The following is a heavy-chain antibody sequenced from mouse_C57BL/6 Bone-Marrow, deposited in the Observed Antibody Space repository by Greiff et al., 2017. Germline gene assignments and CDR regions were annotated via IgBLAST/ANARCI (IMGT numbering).Heavy chain of an antibody. Sequence: QVQLQQPGAELVKPGASVKMSCKASGYTFTSYWITWVKQRPGQGLEWIGDIYPGSGSTNYNEKFKSKATLTVATSSSTAYMQLSSLTSEYSAVYYWARSAIYYDYDGGRRGFDYWGQGTTLTVSS. CDR2: IYPGSGST. CDR3: ARSAIYYDYDGGRRGFDY. CDR1: GYTFTSYW. D-gene: IGHD2-4*01. J-gene: IGHJ2*01. V-gene: IGHV1-55*01.